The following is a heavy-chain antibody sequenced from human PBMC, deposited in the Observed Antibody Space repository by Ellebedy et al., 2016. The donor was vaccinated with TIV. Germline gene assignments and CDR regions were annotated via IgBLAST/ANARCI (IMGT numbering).Heavy chain of an antibody. CDR2: IFYTGST. CDR1: GGSLSSYY. CDR3: ARSGITNFGDTDAFNM. Sequence: MPSETLSLTCTVSGGSLSSYYWSWIRQPPGGGLEWLGYIFYTGSTNYNPSLRSRITISLDTSKNQFSLNLTSVTAADTALYYCARSGITNFGDTDAFNMWGQGTVVTVSS. V-gene: IGHV4-59*01. J-gene: IGHJ3*02. D-gene: IGHD3-3*01.